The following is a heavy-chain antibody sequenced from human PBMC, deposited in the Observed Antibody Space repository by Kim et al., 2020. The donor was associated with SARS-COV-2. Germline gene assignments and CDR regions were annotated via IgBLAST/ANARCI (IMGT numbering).Heavy chain of an antibody. J-gene: IGHJ6*02. CDR1: GGTFSSYA. D-gene: IGHD2-2*01. V-gene: IGHV1-69*13. CDR3: ARGGLGYCSSTSCYRRGYYYYGMDV. Sequence: SVKVSCKASGGTFSSYAISWVRQAPGQGLEWMGGIIPIFGTANYAQKFQGRVTITADESTSTAYMELSSLRSEDTAVYYCARGGLGYCSSTSCYRRGYYYYGMDVWGQGTTVTVSS. CDR2: IIPIFGTA.